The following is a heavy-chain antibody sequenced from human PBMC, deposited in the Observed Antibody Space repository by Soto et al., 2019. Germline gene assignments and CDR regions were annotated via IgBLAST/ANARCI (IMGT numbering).Heavy chain of an antibody. V-gene: IGHV1-18*01. Sequence: QVQLVQSGAEVMKPGASVKVSCKASGYTFTSYGISWVRQAPGQGLEWMGWISAYNGNTNYAQKLQGRVTMTTDTSTSTAYMELRSLRSDDTAVYYCAREVVVVPAAPWGHLDVWGKGTTVTVSS. CDR1: GYTFTSYG. CDR3: AREVVVVPAAPWGHLDV. CDR2: ISAYNGNT. D-gene: IGHD2-2*01. J-gene: IGHJ6*04.